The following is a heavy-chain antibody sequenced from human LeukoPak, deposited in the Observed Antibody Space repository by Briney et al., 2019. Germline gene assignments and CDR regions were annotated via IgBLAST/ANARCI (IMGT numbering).Heavy chain of an antibody. D-gene: IGHD2-2*01. Sequence: GGSLRLSCAASGFTFSDYHMSWIRQAPGKGLEWVSYISSSGSTIYYADSVKGRFTISRDNAKNSLYLQMNSLRAEDTAVYYCARGVDCSSTSCYVWHDYYYYMDVWGKGTTVTVSS. V-gene: IGHV3-11*04. CDR3: ARGVDCSSTSCYVWHDYYYYMDV. J-gene: IGHJ6*03. CDR2: ISSSGSTI. CDR1: GFTFSDYH.